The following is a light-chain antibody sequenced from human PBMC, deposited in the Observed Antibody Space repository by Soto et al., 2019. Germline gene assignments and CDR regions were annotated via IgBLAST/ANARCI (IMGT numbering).Light chain of an antibody. J-gene: IGLJ1*01. V-gene: IGLV2-23*01. CDR2: EGS. CDR1: SSDVGSYNL. CDR3: CSDAGRSTCG. Sequence: QSVLTQPASVSGSPGQSITISCTGTSSDVGSYNLVSWYQQHPGKAPKLMIYEGSKRPSGVSNRSSGSKSGNTASRTISGLQAEDEADYDCCSDAGRSTCGFGTGTKLTVL.